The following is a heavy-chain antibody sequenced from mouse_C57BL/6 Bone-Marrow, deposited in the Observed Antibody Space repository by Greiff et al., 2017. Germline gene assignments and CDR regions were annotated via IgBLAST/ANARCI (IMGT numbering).Heavy chain of an antibody. Sequence: EVKLVESGGGLVKPGGSLKLSCAASGFTFSDYGMHWARQAPEKGLEWVAYISSGSSTIYYADTVKGRFTISRDNAKNTLFLQMTSLRSEDTAMYYCARQDYGSSSGYWGQGTTLTVSS. J-gene: IGHJ2*01. V-gene: IGHV5-17*01. CDR2: ISSGSSTI. CDR3: ARQDYGSSSGY. D-gene: IGHD1-1*01. CDR1: GFTFSDYG.